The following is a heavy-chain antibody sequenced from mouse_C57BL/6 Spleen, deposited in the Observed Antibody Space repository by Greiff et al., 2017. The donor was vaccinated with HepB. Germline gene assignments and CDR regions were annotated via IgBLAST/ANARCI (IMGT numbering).Heavy chain of an antibody. V-gene: IGHV5-17*01. J-gene: IGHJ4*01. CDR1: GFTFSDYG. CDR3: ARLAEGYAMDY. CDR2: ISSGSSTI. Sequence: EVQGVESGGGLVKPGGSLKLSCAASGFTFSDYGMHWVRQAPEKGPEWVAYISSGSSTIYYADTVKGRFTISRDNAKNTLFLQMTSLRSEDTAMYYCARLAEGYAMDYWGQGTSVTVSS.